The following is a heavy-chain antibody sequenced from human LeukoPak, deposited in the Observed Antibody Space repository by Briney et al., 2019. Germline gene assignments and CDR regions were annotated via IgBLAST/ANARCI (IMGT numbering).Heavy chain of an antibody. D-gene: IGHD4-17*01. Sequence: SETLSLTCAVYGGSFSGYYWSWIRQPPGKGLEWIGEINHSGSTNYNPSLKSRVTISVDTSKNQFSLKLSSVTAADTAVYYCARGRSTVTTQDGDYWGQGTLVTVSS. CDR1: GGSFSGYY. CDR3: ARGRSTVTTQDGDY. J-gene: IGHJ4*02. CDR2: INHSGST. V-gene: IGHV4-34*01.